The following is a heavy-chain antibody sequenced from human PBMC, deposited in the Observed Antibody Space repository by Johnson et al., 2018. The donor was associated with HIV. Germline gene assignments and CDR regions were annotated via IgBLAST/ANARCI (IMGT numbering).Heavy chain of an antibody. V-gene: IGHV3-33*06. D-gene: IGHD6-6*01. Sequence: VQLVESGGGVVQPGGSLRLSCAASGFTFSSYGMHWVRQAPGKGLEWVAVIWYDGSNKYYADSVKGRFTISRDNSKNTLYLQMNSLRAEDTAVYYCAKDLSIAARPAAFDIWGQGTMVTVSS. CDR3: AKDLSIAARPAAFDI. J-gene: IGHJ3*02. CDR2: IWYDGSNK. CDR1: GFTFSSYG.